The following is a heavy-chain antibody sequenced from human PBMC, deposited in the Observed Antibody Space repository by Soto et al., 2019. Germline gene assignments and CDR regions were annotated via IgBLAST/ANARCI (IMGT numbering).Heavy chain of an antibody. CDR3: ARDQAKSIVVVTAIDY. D-gene: IGHD2-21*02. Sequence: GSLRLSCAASGFTFSSYSMNWVRQAPGKGLEWVSSISSSSSYIYYADSVKGRFTISRDNAKNSLYLQMNSLRAGDTAVYYCARDQAKSIVVVTAIDYWGQGALVTVSS. CDR2: ISSSSSYI. CDR1: GFTFSSYS. J-gene: IGHJ4*02. V-gene: IGHV3-21*01.